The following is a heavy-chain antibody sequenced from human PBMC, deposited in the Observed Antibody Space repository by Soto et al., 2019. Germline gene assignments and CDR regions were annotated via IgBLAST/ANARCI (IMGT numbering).Heavy chain of an antibody. CDR1: GFSSSDYW. Sequence: GGSLRLSCIASGFSSSDYWMAWIRQVPGKGLELVAAINGDGSDRGYLESVEGRFTISRDNADSSVFLHLNTLTAEDTAVYFCTRDPSWGAFDIWGQGTMVTVSS. CDR3: TRDPSWGAFDI. V-gene: IGHV3-7*01. CDR2: INGDGSDR. J-gene: IGHJ3*02. D-gene: IGHD7-27*01.